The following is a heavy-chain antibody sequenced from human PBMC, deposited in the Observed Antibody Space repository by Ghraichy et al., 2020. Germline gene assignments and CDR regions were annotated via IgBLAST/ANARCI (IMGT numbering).Heavy chain of an antibody. J-gene: IGHJ6*03. Sequence: GESLNISCAASGFTFSSYGMHWVRQAPGKGLEWVAVIWYDGSNKYYADSVKGRFTISRDNSKNTLYLQMNSLRAEDTAVYYCARGRGRYSGYYYYMDVWGKGTTVTVSS. CDR2: IWYDGSNK. CDR3: ARGRGRYSGYYYYMDV. D-gene: IGHD2-15*01. CDR1: GFTFSSYG. V-gene: IGHV3-33*01.